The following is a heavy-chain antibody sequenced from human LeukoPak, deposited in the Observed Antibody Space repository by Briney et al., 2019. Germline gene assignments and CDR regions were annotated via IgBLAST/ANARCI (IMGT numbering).Heavy chain of an antibody. CDR2: ISGSGGTI. J-gene: IGHJ4*02. CDR1: GFSFSGYA. V-gene: IGHV3-23*01. CDR3: AKVLGSRIAVSDPFDY. Sequence: GGSLRLSCAASGFSFSGYAMNWVRQAPGKGLEWVSAISGSGGTIFYADSVKGRFTISRDHSKNTLYLQMNSLRAEDTAVYYCAKVLGSRIAVSDPFDYWGQGTLVTVSP. D-gene: IGHD2-21*01.